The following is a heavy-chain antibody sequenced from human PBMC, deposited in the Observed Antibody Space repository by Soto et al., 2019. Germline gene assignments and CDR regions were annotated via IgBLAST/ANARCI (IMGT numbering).Heavy chain of an antibody. V-gene: IGHV4-31*03. CDR3: ARGNGDYESYYYYYMDG. CDR1: GGSISSGGYY. J-gene: IGHJ6*03. D-gene: IGHD4-17*01. Sequence: SETLSLTCTVSGGSISSGGYYWSWTRQHPGKGLEWIGYIYYSGSTYYNPSLKSRVTISVDTSKNQFSLKLSSVTAADTAVYYCARGNGDYESYYYYYMDGWGKGTTVTVSS. CDR2: IYYSGST.